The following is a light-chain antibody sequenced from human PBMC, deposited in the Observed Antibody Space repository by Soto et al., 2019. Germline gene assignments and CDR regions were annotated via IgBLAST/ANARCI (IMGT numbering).Light chain of an antibody. V-gene: IGKV1-39*01. Sequence: DIQLTQSPSSLAASVGDRGTITCRASQSIDRYLHWYQQKPGKSPKLLIYAASILHSGVPSRFSGSGAGTDFILTSSIPPPELFATYYCQQSYNTRTFGQGTRVEIK. CDR1: QSIDRY. CDR2: AAS. J-gene: IGKJ5*01. CDR3: QQSYNTRT.